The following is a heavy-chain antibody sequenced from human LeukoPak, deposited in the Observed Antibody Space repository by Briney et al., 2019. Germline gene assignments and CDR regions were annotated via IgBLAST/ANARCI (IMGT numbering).Heavy chain of an antibody. CDR3: AKLAEKSVKLYYYDSSGYYLDY. CDR1: GFTFSSYG. D-gene: IGHD3-22*01. J-gene: IGHJ4*02. V-gene: IGHV3-23*01. Sequence: GGSLRLSCAASGFTFSSYGMSWVRQAPGKGLEWVSAISGSGGSTYYADSVKGRFTISRDNSKNTLYLQMNSLRAEDTAVYYCAKLAEKSVKLYYYDSSGYYLDYWGRGTLVTVSS. CDR2: ISGSGGST.